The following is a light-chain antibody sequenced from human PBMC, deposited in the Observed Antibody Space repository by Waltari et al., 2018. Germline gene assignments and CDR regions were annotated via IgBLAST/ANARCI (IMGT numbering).Light chain of an antibody. V-gene: IGKV3-20*01. CDR1: QSLTKRY. CDR2: GAS. Sequence: ALTQSPRTLSLSPGESATLSCRASQSLTKRYLAWYQQKPGQAPSLVIYGASSRAAGIPDRFSGSGSGTDFTLTISRLEPEDFAVYYCQQYGSSIMYTFGQGTKLEIK. J-gene: IGKJ2*01. CDR3: QQYGSSIMYT.